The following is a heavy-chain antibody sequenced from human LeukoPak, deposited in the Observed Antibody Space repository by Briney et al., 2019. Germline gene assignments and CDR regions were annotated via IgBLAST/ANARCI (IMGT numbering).Heavy chain of an antibody. CDR1: GFTFSNYA. CDR2: ITGSGGNT. V-gene: IGHV3-23*01. J-gene: IGHJ4*02. CDR3: ARDDRIAVAAD. Sequence: GASLRLSCAASGFTFSNYAMSWVRQAPGKGLEWVSAITGSGGNTYYADSVKGRFTISGDNSKNTVFLQMNSLRAEDTAVYYCARDDRIAVAADWGQGTLVTVSS. D-gene: IGHD6-19*01.